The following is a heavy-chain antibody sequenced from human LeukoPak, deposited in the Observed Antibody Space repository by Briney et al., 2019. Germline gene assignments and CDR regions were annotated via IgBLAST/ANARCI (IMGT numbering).Heavy chain of an antibody. CDR2: IYPGDSDT. D-gene: IGHD6-19*01. Sequence: GESLKISCKGSGYSFTSYWIGWVRQMPGKGLEWMGIIYPGDSDTRYSPSFQGQVTILVDKSISTAYLQWSNLKASDTAMYYCARLSSGWGFDYWGQGTLVTVSS. J-gene: IGHJ4*02. CDR1: GYSFTSYW. CDR3: ARLSSGWGFDY. V-gene: IGHV5-51*01.